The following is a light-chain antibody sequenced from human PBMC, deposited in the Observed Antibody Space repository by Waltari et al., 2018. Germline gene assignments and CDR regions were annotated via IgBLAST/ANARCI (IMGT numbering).Light chain of an antibody. V-gene: IGLV1-51*02. CDR1: SSNIGNDY. J-gene: IGLJ7*01. CDR2: ENT. Sequence: QSVLTQPPSVSAAPGQRVTISCSGGSSNIGNDYVSWYRQFPGTAHKLLIYENTERPSGIPGRFSGSKSGTSATLDITGLQAGDEADYYCGPWDSSLSGAVFGGGTHLTVL. CDR3: GPWDSSLSGAV.